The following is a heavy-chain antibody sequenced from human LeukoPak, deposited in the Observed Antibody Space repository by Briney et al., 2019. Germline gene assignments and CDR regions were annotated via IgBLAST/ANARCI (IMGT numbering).Heavy chain of an antibody. V-gene: IGHV4-4*02. J-gene: IGHJ6*03. Sequence: PSETLSLTCAVSGGSISSSNWWSWVRQPPGKGLEWIGEIYHSGSTNYNPSLKSRVTISVDKSKNQFSLKLSSVTAADTAVYYCAIRHHDHGKGGYYMDVWGKGTTVTVSS. CDR3: AIRHHDHGKGGYYMDV. D-gene: IGHD4-17*01. CDR1: GGSISSSNW. CDR2: IYHSGST.